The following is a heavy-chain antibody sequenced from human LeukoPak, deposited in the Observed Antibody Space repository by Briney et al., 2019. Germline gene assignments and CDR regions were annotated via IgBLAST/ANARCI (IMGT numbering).Heavy chain of an antibody. Sequence: PSETLSLTCTVSGGSISSFYWSWIRQPPGKGLEWIGYIYYSGSTNYNPSLKSRVTISVDTSKNQFSLKLSSVTAADTAVYYCARQGGGYSFGYWGQGALVTVSS. CDR2: IYYSGST. CDR1: GGSISSFY. J-gene: IGHJ4*02. CDR3: ARQGGGYSFGY. D-gene: IGHD2-21*01. V-gene: IGHV4-59*08.